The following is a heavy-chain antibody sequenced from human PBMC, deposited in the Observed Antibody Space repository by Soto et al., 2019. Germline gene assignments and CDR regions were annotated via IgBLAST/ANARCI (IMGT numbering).Heavy chain of an antibody. Sequence: QVHLVQSGAEVRKPGASVKVSCKASGYTFSSYAMHWVRQAPGQRREWMGWINAGYGNTKYSQKFQDRVTISRDTSASTAYMELSSLSSDDTAVYYCARDTGDGTFDFWGQGTLVTVSS. V-gene: IGHV1-3*01. CDR2: INAGYGNT. J-gene: IGHJ4*02. CDR3: ARDTGDGTFDF. D-gene: IGHD7-27*01. CDR1: GYTFSSYA.